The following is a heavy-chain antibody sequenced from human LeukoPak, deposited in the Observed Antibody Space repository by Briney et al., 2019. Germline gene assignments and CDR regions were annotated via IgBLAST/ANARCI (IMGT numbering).Heavy chain of an antibody. J-gene: IGHJ5*02. CDR2: YSGST. CDR3: ARHEAWFDP. Sequence: SETLSLTCTVSGTSITSYHWSWIRQPPGKGLEWIGSYSGSTNYNPSLKSRVTISVDTSKNQFSLKLSSVTAADTAVYYCARHEAWFDPWGQGTLATVSS. CDR1: GTSITSYH. V-gene: IGHV4-59*08.